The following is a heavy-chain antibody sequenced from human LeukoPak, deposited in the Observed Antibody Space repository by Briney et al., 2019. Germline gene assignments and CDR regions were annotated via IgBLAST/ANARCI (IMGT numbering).Heavy chain of an antibody. CDR2: IIPIFGTA. CDR3: AGTSGGYYMDV. CDR1: GGTFSSYA. J-gene: IGHJ6*03. Sequence: SVKVSCKASGGTFSSYAISWVRQAPGQGLEWMGGIIPIFGTANYAQKFQGRVTMTEDTSTDTAYMELSSLRSEDTAVYYRAGTSGGYYMDVWGKGTTVTVSS. V-gene: IGHV1-69*06. D-gene: IGHD2-2*01.